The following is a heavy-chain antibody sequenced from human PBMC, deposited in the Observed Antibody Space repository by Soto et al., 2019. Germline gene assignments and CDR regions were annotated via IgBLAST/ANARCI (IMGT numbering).Heavy chain of an antibody. V-gene: IGHV4-30-2*01. D-gene: IGHD2-2*01. J-gene: IGHJ3*02. Sequence: QLQLQESGSGLVKPSQTLSLTCAVSGGSISSGYNSWTWIRQPPGQGLEWIGYIYPSGSTYYNPSLKMRVTISVDRSKNQFSLKLSSLTAADTAVYYCARRFCVSTTCFDAFDIWGQGTMVTVSS. CDR1: GGSISSGYNS. CDR3: ARRFCVSTTCFDAFDI. CDR2: IYPSGST.